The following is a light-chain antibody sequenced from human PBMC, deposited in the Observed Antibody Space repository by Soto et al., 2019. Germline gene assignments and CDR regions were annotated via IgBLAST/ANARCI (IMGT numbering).Light chain of an antibody. V-gene: IGKV1-5*03. CDR2: KAS. J-gene: IGKJ1*01. CDR3: QHYNSYPWT. CDR1: QSITSW. Sequence: DIQMTQSPSTLSASVGDRVSITCRASQSITSWLAWYQQKPGKAPKLLIYKASSLESGVPSRFSGSGSGTEFTLTISSLQPDDFATYYCQHYNSYPWTFGQGAKV.